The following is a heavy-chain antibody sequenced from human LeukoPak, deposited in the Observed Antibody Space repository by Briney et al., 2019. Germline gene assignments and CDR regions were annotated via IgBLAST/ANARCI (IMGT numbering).Heavy chain of an antibody. D-gene: IGHD5-12*01. CDR2: IYYSGST. CDR1: GGSISSGDYY. J-gene: IGHJ4*02. V-gene: IGHV4-39*01. Sequence: SQTLSLTCTVSGGSISSGDYYWSWIRQPPGKGLEWIGSIYYSGSTYYNPSLKSRVTISVDTSKNQFSLKLSSVTAADTAVYYCARRGEEYSGCEWEDYWGQGTLVTVSS. CDR3: ARRGEEYSGCEWEDY.